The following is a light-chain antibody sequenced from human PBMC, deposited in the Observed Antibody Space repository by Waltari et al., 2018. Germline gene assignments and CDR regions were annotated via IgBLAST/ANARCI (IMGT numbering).Light chain of an antibody. CDR3: FLAYSGVWV. Sequence: QAVVTQDPSLTVSPGGTVTLTCSSSTGAVTSGHYPFCIQQKPGQAPRKLIYDVNNKESWTLARFSGSLLGGKAALTLSGAQPEDEADYFCFLAYSGVWVFGGGTRLTVL. CDR1: TGAVTSGHY. V-gene: IGLV7-46*01. J-gene: IGLJ3*02. CDR2: DVN.